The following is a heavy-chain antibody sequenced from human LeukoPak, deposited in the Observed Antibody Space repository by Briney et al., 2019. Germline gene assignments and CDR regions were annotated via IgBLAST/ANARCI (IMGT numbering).Heavy chain of an antibody. CDR2: IWYDGSNK. Sequence: PGRSLRLSCAASGFTFSSYGMHWVRQAPGKGLEWVAVIWYDGSNKYYADSVKGRFTISRDNSKNTLYLQVNSLRAEDTAVYYCARDFEDYYDSSGYLDYWGQGTLVTVSS. J-gene: IGHJ4*02. V-gene: IGHV3-33*01. CDR1: GFTFSSYG. CDR3: ARDFEDYYDSSGYLDY. D-gene: IGHD3-22*01.